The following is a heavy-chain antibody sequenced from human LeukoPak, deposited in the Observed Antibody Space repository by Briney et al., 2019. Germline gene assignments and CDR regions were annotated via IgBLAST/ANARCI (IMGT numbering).Heavy chain of an antibody. CDR1: GGTFSSYA. CDR2: IIPIFGTA. V-gene: IGHV1-69*06. Sequence: GASVKVSCKASGGTFSSYAISWVRQAPGQGLEWMGGIIPIFGTANYAQKLQGRVTITADKSTSTAYMELSSLRSEDTAVYYCVRSTWVRGVIITGFFDYWGQGTLVTVSS. D-gene: IGHD3-10*01. CDR3: VRSTWVRGVIITGFFDY. J-gene: IGHJ4*02.